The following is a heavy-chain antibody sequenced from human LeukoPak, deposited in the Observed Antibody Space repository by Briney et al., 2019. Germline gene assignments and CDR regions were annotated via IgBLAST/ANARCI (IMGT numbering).Heavy chain of an antibody. CDR3: ARDSSIFGVVIPLDY. Sequence: GGSLRLSCAASGFTFSTYWMNWVRQAPGKGLEWVANIKEDGSEKYYVDSVKGRFTISRDNAKNSLYLQMNSLRAEDTAVYYCARDSSIFGVVIPLDYWGQGTLVTVSS. CDR1: GFTFSTYW. V-gene: IGHV3-7*01. D-gene: IGHD3-3*01. J-gene: IGHJ4*02. CDR2: IKEDGSEK.